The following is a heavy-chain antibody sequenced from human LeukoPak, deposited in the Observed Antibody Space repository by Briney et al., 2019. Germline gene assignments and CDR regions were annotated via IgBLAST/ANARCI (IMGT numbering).Heavy chain of an antibody. V-gene: IGHV4-59*01. CDR3: ARGNGEYAYGYYFDY. D-gene: IGHD5-18*01. Sequence: SETLSLTCTVSGGSISPYYWGWIRQPPGKGLEFIGFMHYSGSANYHPSLKNRVSISLDTSKNQFSLNLSSVTAADTAMYFCARGNGEYAYGYYFDYWGQGSLVTVSS. CDR1: GGSISPYY. J-gene: IGHJ4*02. CDR2: MHYSGSA.